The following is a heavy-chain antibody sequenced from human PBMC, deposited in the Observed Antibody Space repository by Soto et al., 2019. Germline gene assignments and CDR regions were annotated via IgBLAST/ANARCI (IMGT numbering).Heavy chain of an antibody. J-gene: IGHJ4*02. Sequence: EVQLVESGGGLVKPGGSLRLSCAASGFTFSSYSMNWVRQAPGKGLEWVSSISSSSSYIYYADSVKGRFTISRDNAKNSLYLQMNSLRAEDTAVYYCARDRIGSSSSRGALGLGYFDYGGQGTLVTVSS. V-gene: IGHV3-21*01. CDR3: ARDRIGSSSSRGALGLGYFDY. D-gene: IGHD2-15*01. CDR1: GFTFSSYS. CDR2: ISSSSSYI.